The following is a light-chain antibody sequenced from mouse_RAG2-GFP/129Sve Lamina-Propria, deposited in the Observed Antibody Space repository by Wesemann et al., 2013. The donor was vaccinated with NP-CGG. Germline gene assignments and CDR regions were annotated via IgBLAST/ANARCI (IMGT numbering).Light chain of an antibody. CDR1: QNVGTA. CDR3: QQYNSYPYT. CDR2: SAS. V-gene: IGKV6-13*01. J-gene: IGKJ2*01. Sequence: DIVMTQSHKFMSTSVGDRVSITCKASQNVGTAVAWYQQKPGQSPKLLIYSASNRYTGVPDRFTGSGSGTDFTLTISNMQSEDLADYFCQQYNSYPYTFGGGTKLEIK.